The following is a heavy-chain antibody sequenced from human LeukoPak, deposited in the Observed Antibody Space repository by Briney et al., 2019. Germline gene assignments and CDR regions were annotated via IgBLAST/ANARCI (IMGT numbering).Heavy chain of an antibody. Sequence: SETLSLTCAVYGGSFSGYYWSWIRQPPGKGLEWIGEINHSGSTNYNPSLKSRVTISVDTSKNQFSLKLSSVTAADTAVYYCARALTPLDIVVVPAASPGGMDDWGQGTTVTVSS. CDR3: ARALTPLDIVVVPAASPGGMDD. CDR1: GGSFSGYY. CDR2: INHSGST. V-gene: IGHV4-34*01. J-gene: IGHJ6*02. D-gene: IGHD2-2*01.